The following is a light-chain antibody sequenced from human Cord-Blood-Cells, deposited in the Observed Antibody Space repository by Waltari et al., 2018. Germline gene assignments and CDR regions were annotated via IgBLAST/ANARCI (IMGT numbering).Light chain of an antibody. J-gene: IGKJ1*01. CDR2: DAS. CDR1: QSISSW. V-gene: IGKV1-5*01. Sequence: DIQMTQSPSPLSASVGDRVTIPCRASQSISSWLAWYQQKPGKAPKLLIYDASSLESGIPSRFSGSGSGTEFTLTISSLQPDDFATYYCQQYNSYPWTFGQGTKVEIK. CDR3: QQYNSYPWT.